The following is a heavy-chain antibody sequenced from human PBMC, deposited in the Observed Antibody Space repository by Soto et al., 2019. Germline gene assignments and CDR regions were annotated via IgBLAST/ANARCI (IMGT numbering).Heavy chain of an antibody. V-gene: IGHV1-2*02. D-gene: IGHD5-12*01. CDR2: INPNSGGT. Sequence: ASVKVSCKASGYTFTGYYMHWVRQAPGQGLEWMGWINPNSGGTNYAQKFQGRVTMTRDTSISTTYMEMSRLRSDDTAVYYCARVSMPVVTILPFDHWGQGTLVTVSS. J-gene: IGHJ4*02. CDR1: GYTFTGYY. CDR3: ARVSMPVVTILPFDH.